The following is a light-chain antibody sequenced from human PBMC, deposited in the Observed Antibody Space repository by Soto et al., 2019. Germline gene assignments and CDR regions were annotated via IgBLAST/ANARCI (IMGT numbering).Light chain of an antibody. V-gene: IGKV1-9*01. CDR1: QGISSY. J-gene: IGKJ1*01. CDR3: QQYDNLPWT. Sequence: DIHLTQSPSFLSASVGDRVTITCRASQGISSYLAWYQQKPGKAPKLLIYAASTLYGGVPSRFSGSGSGTDFALTITSLQPEDIATYYCQQYDNLPWTFGQGTKVDIK. CDR2: AAS.